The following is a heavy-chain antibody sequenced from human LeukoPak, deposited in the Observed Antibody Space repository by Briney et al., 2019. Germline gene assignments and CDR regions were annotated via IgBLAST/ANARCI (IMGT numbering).Heavy chain of an antibody. CDR2: INDDGSEK. CDR3: ARRFALIVGDYFDC. J-gene: IGHJ4*02. Sequence: GGSLRLSCAASGFTFSRYWMTWVRQAPGKGLEWVANINDDGSEKYYVDSVKGRFTASRDNAKSSLYLQMNSLRAEDTAVYYCARRFALIVGDYFDCWGQGTLVTVSS. CDR1: GFTFSRYW. V-gene: IGHV3-7*05. D-gene: IGHD3-22*01.